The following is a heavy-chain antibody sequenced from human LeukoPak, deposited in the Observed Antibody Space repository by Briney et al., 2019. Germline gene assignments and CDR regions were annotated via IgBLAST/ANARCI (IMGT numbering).Heavy chain of an antibody. D-gene: IGHD2-15*01. Sequence: SETLSLTCAVSGGSISSSNWWSWVRQPPGKGLEWIGGIYHSGSTNYNPSLKSRVTISIDTSKNQFSLKLSSVTAADTAVYYCARSDTYCSGGSCPPNTFDALDIWGQGTMVTVSS. J-gene: IGHJ3*02. V-gene: IGHV4-4*02. CDR2: IYHSGST. CDR1: GGSISSSNW. CDR3: ARSDTYCSGGSCPPNTFDALDI.